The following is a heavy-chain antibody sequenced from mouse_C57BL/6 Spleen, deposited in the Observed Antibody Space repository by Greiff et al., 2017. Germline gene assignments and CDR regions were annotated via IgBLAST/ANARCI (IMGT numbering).Heavy chain of an antibody. J-gene: IGHJ3*01. CDR3: ASWEAWGFAD. D-gene: IGHD3-2*02. Sequence: QVQLQQSGAELVMPGASVKLSCKASGYTFTSYWMHWVKQRPGQGLEWIGEIDPSDSYTNYNQKFKGKSTLTVDKSSSTAYMQLSILTSEDSAVYYSASWEAWGFADWGQGTLVTVSA. CDR2: IDPSDSYT. CDR1: GYTFTSYW. V-gene: IGHV1-69*01.